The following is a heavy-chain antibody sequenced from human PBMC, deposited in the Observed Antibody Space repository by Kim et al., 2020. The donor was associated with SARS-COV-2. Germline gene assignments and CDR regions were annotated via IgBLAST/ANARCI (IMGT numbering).Heavy chain of an antibody. V-gene: IGHV3-49*04. Sequence: GGSLRLSCTTSGFNFADYAMSWVRRTPAEGLEWVGFIRRNSDGATTDYAASVKGRFSLSRDDSNTIAYLQMNSLKAEDTAVYYCASIDYRDGWPLPFFD. CDR1: GFNFADYA. CDR2: IRRNSDGATT. D-gene: IGHD6-19*01. J-gene: IGHJ4*01. CDR3: ASIDYRDGWPLPFFD.